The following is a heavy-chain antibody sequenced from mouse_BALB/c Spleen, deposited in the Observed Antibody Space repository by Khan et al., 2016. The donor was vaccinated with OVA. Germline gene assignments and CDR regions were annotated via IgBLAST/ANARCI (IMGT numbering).Heavy chain of an antibody. D-gene: IGHD2-10*01. V-gene: IGHV2-6-1*01. Sequence: QVQLQQSGPGLVAPSQSLSITCTISGFSLTNYGVHWVRQPPGKGLEWLVVIWSDGSTTYNSDLKSRLSIRKDNSKSQVFLKMNSLQIDDTAMYYCARQPYYHYYIMDYWGQGISVTVSS. CDR2: IWSDGST. CDR1: GFSLTNYG. CDR3: ARQPYYHYYIMDY. J-gene: IGHJ4*01.